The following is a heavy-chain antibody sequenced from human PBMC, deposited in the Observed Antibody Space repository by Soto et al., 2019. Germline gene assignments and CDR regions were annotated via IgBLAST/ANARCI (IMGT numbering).Heavy chain of an antibody. CDR1: GFTFSGSA. CDR3: TRLIASYYYDSSGWYCFDY. CDR2: IRSKANSYAT. Sequence: EVQLVESGGGLVQPGGSLKLSCAASGFTFSGSAMHWVRQASGKGLEWVGRIRSKANSYATAYAASVKGRFTISRDDSKNTAYLQMNSLKTEDTALYYCTRLIASYYYDSSGWYCFDYWGQGTLVTVSS. D-gene: IGHD3-22*01. V-gene: IGHV3-73*02. J-gene: IGHJ4*02.